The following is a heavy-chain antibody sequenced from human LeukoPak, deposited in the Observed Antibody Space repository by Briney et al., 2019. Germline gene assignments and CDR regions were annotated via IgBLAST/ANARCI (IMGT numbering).Heavy chain of an antibody. J-gene: IGHJ4*02. CDR3: ARDLMVRGVFDY. CDR1: GFTFSSYW. Sequence: GGSLRLSCAASGFTFSSYWMHWVRQAPGRGLVWVSRINGDGSSTNYADSVKGRFTISRDNAKNTLYLQMNSLRAEDTAVYYCARDLMVRGVFDYWGQGTLVTVSS. V-gene: IGHV3-74*01. D-gene: IGHD3-10*01. CDR2: INGDGSST.